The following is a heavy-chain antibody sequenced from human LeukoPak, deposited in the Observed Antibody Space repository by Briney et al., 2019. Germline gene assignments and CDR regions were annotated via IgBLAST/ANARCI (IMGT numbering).Heavy chain of an antibody. CDR3: ARSSTTVVNAIDY. CDR1: GFTFNNFA. Sequence: GGSLRLSCAASGFTFNNFAMSWVRQAPGKGLEWVSVIYSGGSTYYADSVKGRFTISRDNSKNTLYLQMNSLRAEDTAVYYCARSSTTVVNAIDYWGQGTLVTVSS. CDR2: IYSGGST. V-gene: IGHV3-53*01. J-gene: IGHJ4*02. D-gene: IGHD4-23*01.